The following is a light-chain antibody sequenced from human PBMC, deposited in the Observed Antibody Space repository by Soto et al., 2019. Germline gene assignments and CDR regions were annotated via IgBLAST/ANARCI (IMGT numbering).Light chain of an antibody. CDR1: SSNIGNNY. CDR3: GTWDTSLSAVV. J-gene: IGLJ2*01. CDR2: ADN. V-gene: IGLV1-51*01. Sequence: QSVLTQPPSVSAAPGQKVTISCSGSSSNIGNNYVSWYQQLPGTAPKLLIYADNERPSGIPDRFSGSKSGTAATLGITGLQTGDEADYYCGTWDTSLSAVVFGGGTKLTVL.